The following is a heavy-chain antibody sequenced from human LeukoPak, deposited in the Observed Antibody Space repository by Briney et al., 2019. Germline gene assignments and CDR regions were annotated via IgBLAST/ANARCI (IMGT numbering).Heavy chain of an antibody. V-gene: IGHV3-9*01. J-gene: IGHJ4*02. Sequence: GGSLRLSCAASGFIFDDYAMHWVRQAPGKGLEWVSGMSWSSAKIGYADSVKGRLTISRDSAKRSLYLQMNSLRVEDTALYYCEKDAVRRGSGSTFDCWGQGTLVTVSS. D-gene: IGHD3-10*01. CDR2: MSWSSAKI. CDR1: GFIFDDYA. CDR3: EKDAVRRGSGSTFDC.